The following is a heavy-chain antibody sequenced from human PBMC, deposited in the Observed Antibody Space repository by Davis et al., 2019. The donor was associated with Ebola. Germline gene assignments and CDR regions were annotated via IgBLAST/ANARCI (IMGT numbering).Heavy chain of an antibody. D-gene: IGHD3-3*01. Sequence: GESLKISCAASGFTFSSYALSWVRQPPGKGLEWVSAISGSGASTYSADSVKGRFTISRDNSKNTLYLQMNSLRAEDTAIYYCARHFFTIFRRDSFISWFDPWGQGTLVTVSS. CDR2: ISGSGAST. J-gene: IGHJ5*02. V-gene: IGHV3-23*01. CDR3: ARHFFTIFRRDSFISWFDP. CDR1: GFTFSSYA.